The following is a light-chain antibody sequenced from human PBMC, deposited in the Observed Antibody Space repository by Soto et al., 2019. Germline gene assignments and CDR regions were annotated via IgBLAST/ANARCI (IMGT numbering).Light chain of an antibody. Sequence: DIQMTQSPSSLSASVGDRVAITCRASHNINTYLNWYQQRPGKAPRLLIYAASSVQGGVPSRFSGRGSGTDFTLTISSLQPEYFATYYCQLSDSSLTFGQGTRLEIE. CDR1: HNINTY. J-gene: IGKJ5*01. V-gene: IGKV1-39*01. CDR2: AAS. CDR3: QLSDSSLT.